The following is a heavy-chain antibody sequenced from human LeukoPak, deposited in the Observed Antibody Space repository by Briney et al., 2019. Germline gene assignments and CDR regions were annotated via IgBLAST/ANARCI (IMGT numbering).Heavy chain of an antibody. J-gene: IGHJ4*02. V-gene: IGHV4-30-2*05. CDR2: IYHSGST. D-gene: IGHD3-10*01. CDR3: ARLLWFGDLDYFDY. Sequence: SQTLSLTCAVSGGSISSGGYSWSWIRQPPGKGLEWIGYIYHSGSTYYNPSLKSRVTISVDTSKNQFSLKLSSVTAADTAVYYCARLLWFGDLDYFDYWGQGTLVTVSS. CDR1: GGSISSGGYS.